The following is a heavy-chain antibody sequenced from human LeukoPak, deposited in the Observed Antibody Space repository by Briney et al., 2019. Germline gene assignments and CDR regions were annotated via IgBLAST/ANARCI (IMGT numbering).Heavy chain of an antibody. CDR2: ISAYNGNT. V-gene: IGHV1-18*01. CDR1: GYTFTSYG. D-gene: IGHD6-19*01. J-gene: IGHJ6*02. CDR3: ARAAVAWSYYYYGMDV. Sequence: ASVKVSCKASGYTFTSYGISWVRQAPGQGLEWMGWISAYNGNTNYAQKLQGRVTMTTDTPTSTAYMELRSLRSDDTAVYYCARAAVAWSYYYYGMDVWGQGTTVTVSS.